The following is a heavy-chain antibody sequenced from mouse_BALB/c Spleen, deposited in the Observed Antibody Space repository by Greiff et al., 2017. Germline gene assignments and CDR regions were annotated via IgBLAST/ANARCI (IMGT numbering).Heavy chain of an antibody. Sequence: QVQLKESGPDLVAPSPSLTISCTASGFSLTSYGVHWVRQPPGKGLEWLVVIWSDGSTTYNSALKYRLSISKDNSTSQVFLKMNSLQTADTSMYYCAGRAWDGALDYWGQGTSVTVSS. V-gene: IGHV2-6-2*01. J-gene: IGHJ4*01. CDR2: IWSDGST. D-gene: IGHD4-1*01. CDR1: GFSLTSYG. CDR3: AGRAWDGALDY.